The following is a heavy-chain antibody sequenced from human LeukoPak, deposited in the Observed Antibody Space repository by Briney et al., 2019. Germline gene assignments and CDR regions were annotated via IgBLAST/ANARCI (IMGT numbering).Heavy chain of an antibody. V-gene: IGHV4-59*08. Sequence: SETLSLTCTVSGVSITTYYWTWIRQPPGKGLEWIGYAYYSAITNYNPSLRNRVTISLDTSKNQFSLKLTSVTAADTALYYCARSDGIRGKYLPDHWGQGSLVTVSS. CDR2: AYYSAIT. CDR1: GVSITTYY. CDR3: ARSDGIRGKYLPDH. J-gene: IGHJ4*02. D-gene: IGHD2-2*01.